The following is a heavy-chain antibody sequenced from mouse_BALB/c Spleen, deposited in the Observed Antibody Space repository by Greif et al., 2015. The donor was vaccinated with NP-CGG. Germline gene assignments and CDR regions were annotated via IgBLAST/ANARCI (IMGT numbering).Heavy chain of an antibody. Sequence: VKLVESGAELVKPGASVKLSCTASGFNIKDTYMHWVKQRPEQGLEWIGRIDPANGNTKYDPKFQGKATITADTSSNTAYLQLSSLTSEDTAVYYCARAGSYYFDYWGQGTTLTVSS. J-gene: IGHJ2*01. CDR3: ARAGSYYFDY. CDR1: GFNIKDTY. D-gene: IGHD4-1*01. V-gene: IGHV14-3*02. CDR2: IDPANGNT.